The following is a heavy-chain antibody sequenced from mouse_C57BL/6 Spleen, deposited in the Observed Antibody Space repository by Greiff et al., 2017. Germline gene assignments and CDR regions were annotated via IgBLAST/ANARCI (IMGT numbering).Heavy chain of an antibody. CDR1: GFSFNTYA. V-gene: IGHV10-1*01. CDR2: IRSKSNNYAT. Sequence: EVHLVESGGGLVQPKGSLKLSCAASGFSFNTYAMNWVRQAPGKGLEWVARIRSKSNNYATYYADSVKDRFTISRDDSESMLYLQMNNLKTEDTAMYYCVRQDGSSAMDYWGQGTSVTVSS. D-gene: IGHD1-1*01. CDR3: VRQDGSSAMDY. J-gene: IGHJ4*01.